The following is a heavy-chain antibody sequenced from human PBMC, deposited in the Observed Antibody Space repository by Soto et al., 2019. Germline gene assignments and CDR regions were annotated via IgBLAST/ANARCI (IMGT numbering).Heavy chain of an antibody. CDR1: GDSINSGDYY. J-gene: IGHJ3*02. V-gene: IGHV4-30-4*01. CDR3: ATVPTYYYDRSGYANAFDI. Sequence: LSLTCTVSGDSINSGDYYLSWIRQPPGKGLEWIGYIYYSGSTYHNPSLKSRINISLDTSKNQFSLKLSYVTAADTAVYYCATVPTYYYDRSGYANAFDIWGQGTMVTVSS. CDR2: IYYSGST. D-gene: IGHD3-22*01.